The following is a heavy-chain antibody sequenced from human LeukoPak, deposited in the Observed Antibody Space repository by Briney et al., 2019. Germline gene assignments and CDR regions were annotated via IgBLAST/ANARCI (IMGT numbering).Heavy chain of an antibody. J-gene: IGHJ4*02. CDR2: INPNSGNT. CDR3: ARLAWAVAGFRYFDY. Sequence: EASVKVSCKASGYTFTGYYMHWVRQAPGQGLEWMGWINPNSGNTGYAQKFQGRVTMTRNTSISTAYMELSSLRSEDTAMYYCARLAWAVAGFRYFDYWGQGTLVTVSS. CDR1: GYTFTGYY. D-gene: IGHD6-19*01. V-gene: IGHV1-8*02.